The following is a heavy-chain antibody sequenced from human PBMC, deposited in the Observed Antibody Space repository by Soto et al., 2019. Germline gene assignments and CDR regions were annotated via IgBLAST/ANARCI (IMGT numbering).Heavy chain of an antibody. CDR3: ARSAIATHWFFDL. CDR2: IYYTGYT. V-gene: IGHV4-39*01. CDR1: GGPISSSSYS. Sequence: SETMSLTCTVSGGPISSSSYSWAWIRQAPGKGLEWLATIYYTGYTYHNPSLKSHVTISVDTSKNQFSLKLTSVTAADTALYYCARSAIATHWFFDLWGRGTLVTVSS. D-gene: IGHD5-18*01. J-gene: IGHJ2*01.